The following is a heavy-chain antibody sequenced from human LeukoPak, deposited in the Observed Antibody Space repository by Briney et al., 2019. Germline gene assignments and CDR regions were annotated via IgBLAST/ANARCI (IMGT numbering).Heavy chain of an antibody. J-gene: IGHJ4*02. V-gene: IGHV3-33*01. Sequence: PGGSLRLSCAASGFTFSSYGMHWVRQAPGKGLEWVAVIWYDGSNKYYADSAKGRFTISRDNSKNTLYLQMNSLRAEDTAVYYCARGPLYDFWSGKPDFDYWGQGTLVTVSS. CDR2: IWYDGSNK. D-gene: IGHD3-3*01. CDR1: GFTFSSYG. CDR3: ARGPLYDFWSGKPDFDY.